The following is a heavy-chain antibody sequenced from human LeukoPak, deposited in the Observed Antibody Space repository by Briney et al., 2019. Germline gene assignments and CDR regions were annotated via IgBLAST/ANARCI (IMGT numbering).Heavy chain of an antibody. CDR2: IYYSGST. Sequence: SETLSLTCTVSGGSISSYYWSWIRQPPGKGLEWIGYIYYSGSTNYNPSLKSRVTIAVDTSKNQFSLKLSSVTAADTAVYYCARSVDDSGWYIHDAFDIWGQGTMVAVSS. CDR1: GGSISSYY. CDR3: ARSVDDSGWYIHDAFDI. J-gene: IGHJ3*02. D-gene: IGHD6-19*01. V-gene: IGHV4-59*01.